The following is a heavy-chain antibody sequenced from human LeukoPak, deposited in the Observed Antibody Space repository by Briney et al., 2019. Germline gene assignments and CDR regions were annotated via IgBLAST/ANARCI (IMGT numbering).Heavy chain of an antibody. CDR3: ARGRMDYYDSSGYQHDY. CDR2: INHSGST. V-gene: IGHV4-34*01. CDR1: GGSFSGYY. Sequence: PSETLSLTCAVYGGSFSGYYWSWIRQPPGKGLEWIGEINHSGSTNYNPSLKSRVTISVDTSKNQFSLKLSSVTAADTAVYYCARGRMDYYDSSGYQHDYWGQGTLVTVSS. J-gene: IGHJ4*02. D-gene: IGHD3-22*01.